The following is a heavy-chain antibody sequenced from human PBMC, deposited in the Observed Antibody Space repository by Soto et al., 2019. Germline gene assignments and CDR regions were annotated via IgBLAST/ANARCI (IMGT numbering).Heavy chain of an antibody. J-gene: IGHJ3*02. CDR3: ARRAITENTNWGAFDI. Sequence: PGGSLRLSCAASGFSFSNYVMNWVRQAPGKGLEWVSSSGGDSTFYADSVKGRFTISRDNSKNTLFLQMNSLRAEDAAVYYCARRAITENTNWGAFDIWGQGTMVTVSS. CDR2: SSGGDST. D-gene: IGHD1-7*01. V-gene: IGHV3-23*01. CDR1: GFSFSNYV.